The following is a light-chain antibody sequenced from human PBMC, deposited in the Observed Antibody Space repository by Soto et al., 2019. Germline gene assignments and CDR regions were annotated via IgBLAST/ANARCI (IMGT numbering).Light chain of an antibody. CDR1: SSDLGGYNY. J-gene: IGLJ1*01. Sequence: QPVLSQPRSVCGSPGQSVAISCTETSSDLGGYNYVAWYQQQPGKAPKVMIYDVDKRPSGVPDRFSGSKSGNTASLTISDLQTEDEADYYCCSNAGRPDVFGTGTKGTGL. CDR2: DVD. CDR3: CSNAGRPDV. V-gene: IGLV2-11*01.